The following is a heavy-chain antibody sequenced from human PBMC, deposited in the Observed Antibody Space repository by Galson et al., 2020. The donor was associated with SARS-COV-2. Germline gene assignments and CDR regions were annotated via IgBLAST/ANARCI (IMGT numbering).Heavy chain of an antibody. CDR2: SRNKANGYTT. J-gene: IGHJ4*02. D-gene: IGHD1-26*01. V-gene: IGHV3-72*01. Sequence: GGSLRLSCVASGFTFSDHSMDWVRQAPGKGLEWLGRSRNKANGYTTEYAASVKGRISISRDESRNSLYLQMNSLKTEDTALYFCAREKSLVSGTLDSWGQGALVTVSS. CDR3: AREKSLVSGTLDS. CDR1: GFTFSDHS.